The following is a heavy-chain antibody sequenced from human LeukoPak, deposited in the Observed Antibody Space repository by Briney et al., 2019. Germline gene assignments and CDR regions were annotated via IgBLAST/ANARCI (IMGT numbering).Heavy chain of an antibody. CDR2: IEQDGSEK. CDR3: ARSHIVVVPAAIYDAFDI. CDR1: GFTFSSYW. V-gene: IGHV3-7*01. D-gene: IGHD2-2*01. Sequence: PGGSLRLSCAASGFTFSSYWMSWVRQAPGKGLEWVANIEQDGSEKYYVDSVKGRFTISRDNAKNSLYLQMNSLRAEDTAVYYCARSHIVVVPAAIYDAFDIWGQGTMVTVSS. J-gene: IGHJ3*02.